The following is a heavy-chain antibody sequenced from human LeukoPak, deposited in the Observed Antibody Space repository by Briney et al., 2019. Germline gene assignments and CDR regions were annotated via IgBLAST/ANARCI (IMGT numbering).Heavy chain of an antibody. CDR2: VERRGYT. CDR1: GGAFRDHQ. CDR3: ARQMGAWDCSSTSCYSGPDY. D-gene: IGHD2-2*02. J-gene: IGHJ4*02. V-gene: IGHV4-34*01. Sequence: SETLSLTCAVYGGAFRDHQWSWIRQPPGKGLEWIGDVERRGYTNYNPSLRGRLTMSVDASKNQISLRLTSVTAADTAVYYCARQMGAWDCSSTSCYSGPDYWGQGTLVTVSS.